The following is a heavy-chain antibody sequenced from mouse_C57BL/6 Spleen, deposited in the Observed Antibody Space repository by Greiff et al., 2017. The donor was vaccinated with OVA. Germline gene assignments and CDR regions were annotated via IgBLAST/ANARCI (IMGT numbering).Heavy chain of an antibody. V-gene: IGHV1-42*01. CDR3: ARGIYYDYDEENYAMDY. Sequence: EVQLQQSGPELVKPGASVKISCKASGYSFTGYYMNWVKQSPEKSLEWIGEINPSTGGTTYNQKFKAKATLTVDKSSSTAYMQLKSLTSEDSAVYYCARGIYYDYDEENYAMDYWGQGTSVTVSS. CDR1: GYSFTGYY. CDR2: INPSTGGT. J-gene: IGHJ4*01. D-gene: IGHD2-4*01.